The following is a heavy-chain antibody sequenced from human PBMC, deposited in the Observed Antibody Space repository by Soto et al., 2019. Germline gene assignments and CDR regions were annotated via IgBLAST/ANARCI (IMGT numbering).Heavy chain of an antibody. CDR2: IIPIFGTA. D-gene: IGHD3-22*01. J-gene: IGHJ6*02. CDR1: GGTFSSYA. CDR3: ASHSYDSSGYSGWGGYYYGMDV. Sequence: GASVKVSCKASGGTFSSYAISWVRQAPGQGLEWMGGIIPIFGTANYAQKFQGRVTITADESTSTAYMELSSLRSEDTAVYYCASHSYDSSGYSGWGGYYYGMDVWGQGTTVTVSS. V-gene: IGHV1-69*13.